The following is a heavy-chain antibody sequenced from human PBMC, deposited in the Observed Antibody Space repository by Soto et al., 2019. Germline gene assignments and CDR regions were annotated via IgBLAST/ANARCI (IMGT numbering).Heavy chain of an antibody. J-gene: IGHJ4*02. CDR1: GFTFSSYA. CDR2: ISDSGGST. V-gene: IGHV3-23*01. D-gene: IGHD2-15*01. CDR3: AHGCGGTCYSRIHY. Sequence: EVQLLESGGGLVQPGGSLRLSCAASGFTFSSYAMSWVRQAPGKGLEWVSGISDSGGSTYYADSVKGRFTISRDNSKNTLYLQMHSLRAEDTAVYYCAHGCGGTCYSRIHYWGQGTLVTVSS.